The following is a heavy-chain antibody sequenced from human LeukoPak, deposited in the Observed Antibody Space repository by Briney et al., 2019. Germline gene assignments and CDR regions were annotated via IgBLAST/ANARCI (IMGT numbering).Heavy chain of an antibody. Sequence: SETLSLTCTVSGGSIYSSSYHWDWIRQPPGKGLEWIGSLYYSGNIHYNPSLRSRVTISVDTSKNQFSLKLSSVTAADTAVYYCARAAYPTMVRGVIGPQGYWGQGTLVTVSS. CDR2: LYYSGNI. CDR3: ARAAYPTMVRGVIGPQGY. J-gene: IGHJ4*02. V-gene: IGHV4-39*07. CDR1: GGSIYSSSYH. D-gene: IGHD3-10*01.